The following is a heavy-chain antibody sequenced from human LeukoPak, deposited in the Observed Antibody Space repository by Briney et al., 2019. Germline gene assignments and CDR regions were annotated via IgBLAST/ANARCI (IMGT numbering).Heavy chain of an antibody. D-gene: IGHD3-22*01. Sequence: GGSLRLSCAASGFTFSSFWMSWVRQAPGKGLEWVANIKEDESEKYYVDSVKGRFTTSRDNAKNSLYLQMNSLRAEDTAVYYCARDSRVYYDSSSRWFDPWGQGTLVTVSS. CDR3: ARDSRVYYDSSSRWFDP. V-gene: IGHV3-7*01. J-gene: IGHJ5*02. CDR2: IKEDESEK. CDR1: GFTFSSFW.